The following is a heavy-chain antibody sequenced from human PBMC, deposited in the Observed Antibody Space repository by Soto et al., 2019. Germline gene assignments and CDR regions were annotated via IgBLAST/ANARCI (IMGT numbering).Heavy chain of an antibody. Sequence: PVGSLRLSCAASGFTFSNAWMSWVRQAPGKGLEWVGRIKSKTDGGTTDYAAPVKGRFTISRDDSKNTLYLQMNSLKTEDTAVYYCTQERGYDFWSGPWDWFDPWGQGTLVTVSS. V-gene: IGHV3-15*01. J-gene: IGHJ5*02. D-gene: IGHD3-3*01. CDR3: TQERGYDFWSGPWDWFDP. CDR1: GFTFSNAW. CDR2: IKSKTDGGTT.